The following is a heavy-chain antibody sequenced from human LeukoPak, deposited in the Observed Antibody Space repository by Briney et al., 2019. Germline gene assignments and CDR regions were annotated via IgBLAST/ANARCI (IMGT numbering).Heavy chain of an antibody. CDR3: ARVGPGLYYSSGVFPDY. D-gene: IGHD3-22*01. J-gene: IGHJ4*02. CDR1: GYTFTGYY. Sequence: ASVKVSCKASGYTFTGYYMHWVRQAPGQGLEWMGWINPNSGGTNYAQKFQGRVTMTRDTSISTAYMELSRLRSDDRAVYYCARVGPGLYYSSGVFPDYWGQGTLVTVSS. CDR2: INPNSGGT. V-gene: IGHV1-2*02.